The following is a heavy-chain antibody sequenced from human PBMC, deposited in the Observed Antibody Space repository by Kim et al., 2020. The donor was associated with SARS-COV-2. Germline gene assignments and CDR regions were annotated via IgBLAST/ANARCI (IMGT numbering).Heavy chain of an antibody. CDR2: IYYSGST. Sequence: SETLSLTCTVSGGSISSSSYYWGWIRQPPGKGMEWIGSIYYSGSTYYNPSLKSRVTISVDTSKNQFSLKLSSVTAADTAVYYCARPTPDAAMPSFDAFDIWGQGTMVTVSS. D-gene: IGHD2-2*01. CDR1: GGSISSSSYY. V-gene: IGHV4-39*01. CDR3: ARPTPDAAMPSFDAFDI. J-gene: IGHJ3*02.